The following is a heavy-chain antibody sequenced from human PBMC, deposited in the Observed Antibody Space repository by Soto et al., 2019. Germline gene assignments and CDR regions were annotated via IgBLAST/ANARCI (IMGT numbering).Heavy chain of an antibody. CDR2: VYYSGST. V-gene: IGHV4-30-4*08. D-gene: IGHD2-2*01. CDR1: GDSVNSNNVY. J-gene: IGHJ4*02. Sequence: SETLSLTCTVSGDSVNSNNVYWGWVRQPPGRRLEFIGNVYYSGSTYYNPSLKSRVTISVDTSKNQFSLKLSSVTAADTAVYYCARVRSSWGYCSSTSCYAIDYWGQGTLVTVSS. CDR3: ARVRSSWGYCSSTSCYAIDY.